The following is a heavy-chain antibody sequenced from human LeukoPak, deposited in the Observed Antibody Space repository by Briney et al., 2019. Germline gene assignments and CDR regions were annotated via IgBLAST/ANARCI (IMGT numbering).Heavy chain of an antibody. CDR2: ISSSSSYI. CDR1: GFTFSSYS. D-gene: IGHD3-10*01. V-gene: IGHV3-21*01. Sequence: PGGSLRLSCAASGFTFSSYSMNWVRQAPGKGLEWVSSISSSSSYIYYADSVKGRFTISRDNAKNSLYLQMNSLRAEDTAVYYCARGAPGYYYYMDVWGKGTTVTVSS. CDR3: ARGAPGYYYYMDV. J-gene: IGHJ6*03.